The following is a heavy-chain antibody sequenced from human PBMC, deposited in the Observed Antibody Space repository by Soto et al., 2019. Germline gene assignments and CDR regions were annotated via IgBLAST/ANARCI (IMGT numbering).Heavy chain of an antibody. CDR1: MG. D-gene: IGHD3-9*01. J-gene: IGHJ2*01. V-gene: IGHV2-26*01. CDR2: IFSNDEK. CDR3: FFQAEDGIRDCSTVSAFLLNRSSDL. Sequence: MGVSWIRQPPGKALEWLAHIFSNDEKSYSTSLKSRLTISKDTSKSQVVLTMTNMDPVDTATYYFFFQAEDGIRDCSTVSAFLLNRSSDL.